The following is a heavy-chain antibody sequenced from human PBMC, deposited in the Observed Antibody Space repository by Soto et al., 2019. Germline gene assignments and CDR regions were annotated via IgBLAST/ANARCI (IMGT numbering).Heavy chain of an antibody. V-gene: IGHV4-4*02. D-gene: IGHD5-12*01. J-gene: IGHJ4*02. CDR1: GGSISSSNW. CDR3: ATSEWLHQGYFDY. Sequence: QVQLQESGPRLVKPSGTLSLTCAVSGGSISSSNWWSWVRQPPGKGLEWIGEIYHSGSTNYNSSLKSRVTISVDKSKNQFSLNPSAVTAADTAVYYCATSEWLHQGYFDYWGQGTLVTVSS. CDR2: IYHSGST.